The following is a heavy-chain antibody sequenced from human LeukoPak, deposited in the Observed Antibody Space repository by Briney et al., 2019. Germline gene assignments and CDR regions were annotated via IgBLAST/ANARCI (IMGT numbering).Heavy chain of an antibody. J-gene: IGHJ3*02. Sequence: ASVKVSCKLSGYTGIELSMHWVRQVPGKGIEWMGGFDPEDGETKYAQKFQGRVTMTEDTSTDTAYMELSRLTSEDTAVYYCATHTISGVVTYASLIWGRGTLVTVSS. CDR1: GYTGIELS. CDR2: FDPEDGET. D-gene: IGHD3-3*01. CDR3: ATHTISGVVTYASLI. V-gene: IGHV1-24*01.